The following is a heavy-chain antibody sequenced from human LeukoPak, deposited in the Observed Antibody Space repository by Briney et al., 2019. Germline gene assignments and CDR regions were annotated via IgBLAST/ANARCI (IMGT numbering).Heavy chain of an antibody. Sequence: AGSLTLSCAASGFTFSSYAMSWVRQAPGKELECVSAISGSGGSTYYADSVKGRFTISRDNYKNTLYLQMNSLGAEDTAVYYCAKAPRAAAGTYNGMDVWGQGTTVTVSS. V-gene: IGHV3-23*01. CDR2: ISGSGGST. D-gene: IGHD6-13*01. J-gene: IGHJ6*02. CDR3: AKAPRAAAGTYNGMDV. CDR1: GFTFSSYA.